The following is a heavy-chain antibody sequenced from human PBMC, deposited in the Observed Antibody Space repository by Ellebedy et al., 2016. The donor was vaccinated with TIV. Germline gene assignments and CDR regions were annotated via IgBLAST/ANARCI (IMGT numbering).Heavy chain of an antibody. CDR1: GFNFSGSA. V-gene: IGHV3-73*01. D-gene: IGHD6-13*01. CDR3: TRSWHRYYFDY. CDR2: IRSKSNSYAT. Sequence: GESLKISXAASGFNFSGSAVHWVRQASGKGLQWVGRIRSKSNSYATAYAASVKGRFTISRDDSNNTLYLQMSSLKTEDTGVYYCTRSWHRYYFDYWGQGTLVTVSS. J-gene: IGHJ4*02.